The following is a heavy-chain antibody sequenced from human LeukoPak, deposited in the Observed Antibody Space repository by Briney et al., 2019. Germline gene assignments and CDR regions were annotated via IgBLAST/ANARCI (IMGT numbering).Heavy chain of an antibody. V-gene: IGHV1-69*06. CDR3: ARALQLVMGWYMDV. D-gene: IGHD6-13*01. Sequence: GSSVKVSCKASGGTFSSYAISWVRQAPGQGLEWMGGIIPIFGTANYAQKFQGRVTITADKSTSTAYMELSSLRSEDTAVYYCARALQLVMGWYMDVWGKGTTVTVSS. CDR2: IIPIFGTA. J-gene: IGHJ6*03. CDR1: GGTFSSYA.